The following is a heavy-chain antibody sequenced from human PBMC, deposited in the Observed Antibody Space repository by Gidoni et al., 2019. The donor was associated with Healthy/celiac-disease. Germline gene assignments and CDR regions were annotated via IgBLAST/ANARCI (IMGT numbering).Heavy chain of an antibody. Sequence: QVQLVQSGAEVKKPGASVKVSCKAYGYTFTSYGISGGRQAPGQGLEWMGWISAYNGTTNYAQKLQGRVPMTTDTSTSTAYMELRSLRSDDTAVYYCASALRGIWYFDLWGRGTLVTVSS. CDR2: ISAYNGTT. V-gene: IGHV1-18*01. CDR1: GYTFTSYG. J-gene: IGHJ2*01. CDR3: ASALRGIWYFDL. D-gene: IGHD3-10*01.